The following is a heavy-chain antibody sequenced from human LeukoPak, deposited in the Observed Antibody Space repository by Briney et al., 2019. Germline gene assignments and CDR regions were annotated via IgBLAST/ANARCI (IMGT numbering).Heavy chain of an antibody. V-gene: IGHV3-30*03. CDR2: ISYDGSNK. Sequence: GRSLRLSCAASGFTFSSYAMHWVRQAPGKGLEWVAVISYDGSNKYYADSVKGRSTISRDNSKNTLYLQMSGLRAEDTALYYWTRGGHYHSGSGPGRYWFDPWGQGTLVTVSS. CDR1: GFTFSSYA. CDR3: TRGGHYHSGSGPGRYWFDP. D-gene: IGHD3-10*01. J-gene: IGHJ5*02.